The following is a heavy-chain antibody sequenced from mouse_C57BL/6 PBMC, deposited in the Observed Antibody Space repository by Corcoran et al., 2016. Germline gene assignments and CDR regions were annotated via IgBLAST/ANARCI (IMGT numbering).Heavy chain of an antibody. Sequence: EFQLQQSGPELVKPGASVKISCKASGYTFTDYYMNWVKQSHGKSLEWIGDINPNNGGTSYNQKFKGKATLTVDKSSSTAYMELRSLTSEDSAVYYCARRALRVFFAYWGQGTLVTVSA. CDR2: INPNNGGT. J-gene: IGHJ3*01. D-gene: IGHD3-2*02. V-gene: IGHV1-26*01. CDR1: GYTFTDYY. CDR3: ARRALRVFFAY.